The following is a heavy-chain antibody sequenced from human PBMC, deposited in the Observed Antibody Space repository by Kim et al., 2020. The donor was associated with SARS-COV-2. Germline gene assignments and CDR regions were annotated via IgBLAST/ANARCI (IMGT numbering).Heavy chain of an antibody. Sequence: ASVKVSCKASGYTFTGYYMHWVRQAPGQGLEWMGRSNPNSGGTNYAQKFQGRVTMTRDTSISTAYMELSRLRSNDTAVYYCARDGPYSSGWYYFDYWGQGTLVTVSS. V-gene: IGHV1-2*06. D-gene: IGHD6-19*01. CDR2: SNPNSGGT. J-gene: IGHJ4*02. CDR3: ARDGPYSSGWYYFDY. CDR1: GYTFTGYY.